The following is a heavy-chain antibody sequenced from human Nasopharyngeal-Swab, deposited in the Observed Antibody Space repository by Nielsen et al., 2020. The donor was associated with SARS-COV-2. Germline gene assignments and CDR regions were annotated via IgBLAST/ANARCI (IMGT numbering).Heavy chain of an antibody. CDR3: ARDSDNWAIDY. Sequence: ASVKVSCKASGYTFTGHNMHWVRQAPGQGLEWMALFDPRGDSTSHAQKFQGRLTMTPDTTTSTVYMELSSLRAEDAAVYYCARDSDNWAIDYWGQGTLVTVSP. J-gene: IGHJ4*02. CDR2: FDPRGDST. D-gene: IGHD1-1*01. CDR1: GYTFTGHN. V-gene: IGHV1-46*01.